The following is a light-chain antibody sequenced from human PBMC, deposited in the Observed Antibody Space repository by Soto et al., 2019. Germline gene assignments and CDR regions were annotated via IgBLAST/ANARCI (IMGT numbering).Light chain of an antibody. CDR3: QQYGSSLP. CDR2: GAS. CDR1: QSVSSSY. Sequence: EIVLTQSPGTLSLSPGERATLSCRASQSVSSSYLAWYQQKPGQAPRLLIYGASSRATGIPDRFSGSGSGTDFTLTISRLEPEDFAVYYCQQYGSSLPFGQGTTLEIK. J-gene: IGKJ2*01. V-gene: IGKV3-20*01.